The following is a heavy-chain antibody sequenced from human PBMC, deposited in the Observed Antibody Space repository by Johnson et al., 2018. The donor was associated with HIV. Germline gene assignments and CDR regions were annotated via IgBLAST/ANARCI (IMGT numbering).Heavy chain of an antibody. Sequence: QVQLVESGGGLVKPGGSLRLSCAASGFTFSDYYMSWIRQTPGKGLEWVSYISSSGGTIYYADSVKGRFSISRDNAKNTLYLQMNSLRADDTAVYHCARDRGYWGTFDIWGQGTMVTVSP. CDR3: ARDRGYWGTFDI. CDR1: GFTFSDYY. V-gene: IGHV3-11*01. D-gene: IGHD3-22*01. CDR2: ISSSGGTI. J-gene: IGHJ3*02.